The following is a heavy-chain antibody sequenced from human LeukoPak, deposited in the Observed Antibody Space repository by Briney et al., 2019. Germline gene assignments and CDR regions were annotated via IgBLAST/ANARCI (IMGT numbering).Heavy chain of an antibody. J-gene: IGHJ1*01. Sequence: PGGSLRLSCPPSAFTLAAICTSCDRQAPGKGLEWVSSINWNGGGTGYADSVKGRFTISRDNAKNSLYLQIKRLRAEDTALYYCARWENYHYWGGSNFQHWGQGPLVTVSS. CDR2: INWNGGGT. CDR1: AFTLAAIC. V-gene: IGHV3-20*04. CDR3: ARWENYHYWGGSNFQH. D-gene: IGHD3-3*01.